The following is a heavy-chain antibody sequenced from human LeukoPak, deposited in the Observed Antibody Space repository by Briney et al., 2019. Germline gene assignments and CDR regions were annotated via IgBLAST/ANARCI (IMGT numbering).Heavy chain of an antibody. CDR2: IYYSGST. J-gene: IGHJ2*01. Sequence: PSETLSLTCTVSGGSISSYYWSWIRQPPGKGLEWIGYIYYSGSTNYNPSLESRVTISVDTSKNQFSLKLSSVTAADTAVYYCARVYSIHWYFDLWGRGTLVTVSS. V-gene: IGHV4-59*01. CDR1: GGSISSYY. D-gene: IGHD4-11*01. CDR3: ARVYSIHWYFDL.